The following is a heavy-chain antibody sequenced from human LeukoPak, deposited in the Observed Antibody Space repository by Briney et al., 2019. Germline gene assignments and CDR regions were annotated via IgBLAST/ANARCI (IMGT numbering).Heavy chain of an antibody. J-gene: IGHJ4*02. CDR3: AREISGSGSSDY. CDR1: GXTFSSYS. D-gene: IGHD3-10*01. V-gene: IGHV3-21*01. CDR2: ISSSSSYI. Sequence: GGSLRLSCAASGXTFSSYSLNWVRQAPGKGLEWVSSISSSSSYIYYADSVKGRFTISRDNAKNSLYLQMNSLRAEDTAVYYCAREISGSGSSDYWGQGTLVTVSS.